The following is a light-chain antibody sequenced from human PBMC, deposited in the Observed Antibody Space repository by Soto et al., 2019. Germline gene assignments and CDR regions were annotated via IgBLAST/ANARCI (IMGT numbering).Light chain of an antibody. CDR3: QQSYSTWT. CDR1: QSIDSW. CDR2: KAS. J-gene: IGKJ1*01. Sequence: DIQMTQSPSTLSASVGDRVTITCRASQSIDSWLAWHQQKPGKAPKLLISKASSLESGVPSRFSGSGSGTEFTLTISSLQPDDFATYYCQQSYSTWTFGQGTKVDIK. V-gene: IGKV1-5*03.